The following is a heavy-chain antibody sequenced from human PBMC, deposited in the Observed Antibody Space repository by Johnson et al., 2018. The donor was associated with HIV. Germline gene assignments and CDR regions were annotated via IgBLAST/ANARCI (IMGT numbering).Heavy chain of an antibody. D-gene: IGHD2-15*01. Sequence: VQLVESGGGLVQPGRSLRLSCIGSGFIFGDYAMSWFRQAPGKGPVWVGFIRSIDYGWTTEYAASVKDRFTISRNDSKTIAYLQMRNLKTEDTAVYYCTRVPRKGCRPDAFDIWGQGTVVTVSS. CDR1: GFIFGDYA. J-gene: IGHJ3*02. CDR2: IRSIDYGWTT. CDR3: TRVPRKGCRPDAFDI. V-gene: IGHV3-49*03.